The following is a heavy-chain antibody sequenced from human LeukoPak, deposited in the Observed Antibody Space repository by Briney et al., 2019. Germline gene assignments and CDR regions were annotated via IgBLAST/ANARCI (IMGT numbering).Heavy chain of an antibody. CDR1: GFTSSSYG. CDR2: ISGSGGST. Sequence: GGSLRLSCAASGFTSSSYGMSWVRQAPGKGLEWVSAISGSGGSTYYADSVKGRFTISRDNSKNTLYLQMNSLRAEDTAVYYCAKDSNWNDGKFDPWGQGTLVTVSS. V-gene: IGHV3-23*01. CDR3: AKDSNWNDGKFDP. D-gene: IGHD1-20*01. J-gene: IGHJ5*02.